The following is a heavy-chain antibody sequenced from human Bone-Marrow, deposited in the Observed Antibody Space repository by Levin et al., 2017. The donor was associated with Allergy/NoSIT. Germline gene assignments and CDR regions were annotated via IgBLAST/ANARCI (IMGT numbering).Heavy chain of an antibody. J-gene: IGHJ4*02. Sequence: GESLKISCAASGFTFSSFAMSWVRQGPGKGLDWVSTIGASGGTTYYADSVQGRFTISRDNSKNTLYLQMNSLRAEDTAVYYCAKDYWYMGAWGQGTLVTVSS. V-gene: IGHV3-23*01. CDR2: IGASGGTT. D-gene: IGHD1-14*01. CDR3: AKDYWYMGA. CDR1: GFTFSSFA.